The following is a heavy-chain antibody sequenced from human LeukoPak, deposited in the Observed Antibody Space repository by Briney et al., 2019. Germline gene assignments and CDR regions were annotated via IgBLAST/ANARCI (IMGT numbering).Heavy chain of an antibody. J-gene: IGHJ5*02. CDR3: ARDGIAAAGTRNWFDP. CDR1: GYTFTGYY. V-gene: IGHV1-2*02. CDR2: INPNSGGT. D-gene: IGHD6-13*01. Sequence: ASVKVTGKASGYTFTGYYMHWVRQAPGQGLEWMGWINPNSGGTNYAQKFQGRVTMTRDTSISTAYMELSRLRSDDTAVDYCARDGIAAAGTRNWFDPWGQGTLVTVSS.